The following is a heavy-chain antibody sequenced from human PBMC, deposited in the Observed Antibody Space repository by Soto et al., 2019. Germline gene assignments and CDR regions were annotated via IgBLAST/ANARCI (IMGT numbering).Heavy chain of an antibody. D-gene: IGHD3-10*01. CDR1: TGSFSKYY. J-gene: IGHJ4*02. Sequence: QLQQWGAGLLKPSETLSLTCAVYTGSFSKYYWNWIRQSPGKGLEWIGEINQSGATNYNPSLKSRVTISVDTSKKQFSLKLKSLTAADTAVYYCARGYYYASGSSFPYWGQGTLVTVSS. V-gene: IGHV4-34*01. CDR2: INQSGAT. CDR3: ARGYYYASGSSFPY.